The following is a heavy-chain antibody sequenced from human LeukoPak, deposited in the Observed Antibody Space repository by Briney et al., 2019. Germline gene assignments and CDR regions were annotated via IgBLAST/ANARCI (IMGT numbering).Heavy chain of an antibody. CDR3: ARGMDWNYFFDY. D-gene: IGHD1-7*01. V-gene: IGHV4-59*01. CDR1: GGSISSYY. Sequence: PSETLSLTCTVSGGSISSYYWSWIRQPPGKGLEWIGYIYYSGSTNYNPSLKSRVTISVDTSKNQFSLKLSSVTAADTAVYYCARGMDWNYFFDYWGQEPWSPSPQ. J-gene: IGHJ4*01. CDR2: IYYSGST.